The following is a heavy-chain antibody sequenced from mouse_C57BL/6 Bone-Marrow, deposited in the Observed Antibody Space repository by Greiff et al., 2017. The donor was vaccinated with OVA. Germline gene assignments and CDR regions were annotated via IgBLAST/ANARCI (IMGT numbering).Heavy chain of an antibody. Sequence: EVQLQQSGPELVKPGASVKIPCKASGYTFTDYNMDWVKQSHGKSLEWIGDINPNNGGTIYNQKFKGKATLTVDKSSSSAYMELRSLPSEVTSVYSCAMLWNSHPYFDYWGQGTTLTVSS. CDR1: GYTFTDYN. CDR2: INPNNGGT. J-gene: IGHJ2*01. D-gene: IGHD2-12*01. V-gene: IGHV1-18*01. CDR3: AMLWNSHPYFDY.